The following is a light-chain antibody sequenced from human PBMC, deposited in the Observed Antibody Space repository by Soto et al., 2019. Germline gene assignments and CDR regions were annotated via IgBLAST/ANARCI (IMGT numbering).Light chain of an antibody. CDR1: QDISTH. Sequence: DIQMTQSPSTLSATAGDRVTISCRASQDISTHLAWFAQKPGRAPQLLIYAASTLHSGVPSRFSGSGSGTDFTLTISSLQPEDFATYYCQHLNTYPITFGPGTRLEIK. V-gene: IGKV1-9*01. J-gene: IGKJ5*01. CDR2: AAS. CDR3: QHLNTYPIT.